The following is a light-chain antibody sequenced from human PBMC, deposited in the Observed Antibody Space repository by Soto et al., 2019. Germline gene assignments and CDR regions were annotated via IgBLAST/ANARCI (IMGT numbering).Light chain of an antibody. Sequence: EIVMTQSPASLSVSPGERATLSWRASQSVSSNLAWYQQKPGQAPRLLIYGASTRATGIPARFSGSGSGTEFTLTISSLQSEDFAVYYCQQYNNWPRGTFGQGTKLEIK. J-gene: IGKJ2*02. CDR3: QQYNNWPRGT. CDR2: GAS. V-gene: IGKV3-15*01. CDR1: QSVSSN.